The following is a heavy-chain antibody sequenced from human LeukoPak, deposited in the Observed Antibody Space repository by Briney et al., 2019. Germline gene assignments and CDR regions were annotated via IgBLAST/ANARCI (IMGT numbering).Heavy chain of an antibody. V-gene: IGHV1-2*02. D-gene: IGHD3-22*01. J-gene: IGHJ5*02. CDR2: INPNSGGP. CDR1: GYTFTGYH. CDR3: ARGKTDYYDSTAYRFDP. Sequence: PVASVKVSCKASGYTFTGYHMHWVRQAPGQGLEWMGWINPNSGGPNYAQKFQGRVTMTSDTSISTAYMELSRLTSDDTAVYYCARGKTDYYDSTAYRFDPWGQGTLVTVS.